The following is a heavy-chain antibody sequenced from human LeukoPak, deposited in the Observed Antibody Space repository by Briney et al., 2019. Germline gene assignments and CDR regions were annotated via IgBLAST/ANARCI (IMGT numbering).Heavy chain of an antibody. CDR3: ARVVTDYYYAMDV. Sequence: GGSLRLSCAASGFTFSSYAMHWVRQAPGKGLEWVAVISYDGSNKYYADSVKGRFTISRDNSKNTLYLQMNSLRAEDTAVYYCARVVTDYYYAMDVWGQGTTVTVSS. V-gene: IGHV3-30-3*01. J-gene: IGHJ6*02. D-gene: IGHD3-16*02. CDR2: ISYDGSNK. CDR1: GFTFSSYA.